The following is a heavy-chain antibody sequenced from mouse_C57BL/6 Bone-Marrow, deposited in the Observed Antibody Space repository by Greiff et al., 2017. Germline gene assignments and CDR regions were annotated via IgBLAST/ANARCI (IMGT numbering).Heavy chain of an antibody. CDR1: GYSFTDYN. Sequence: VQLKESGPELVKPGASVKISCKASGYSFTDYNMNWVKQSNGKSLEWIGVINPNYGSTSYNQKFKGKATLTVDPSSSTAYMQLNSLTSEDSAVYYGATASRFAYWGQGTLVTVSA. CDR2: INPNYGST. J-gene: IGHJ3*01. V-gene: IGHV1-39*01. CDR3: ATASRFAY.